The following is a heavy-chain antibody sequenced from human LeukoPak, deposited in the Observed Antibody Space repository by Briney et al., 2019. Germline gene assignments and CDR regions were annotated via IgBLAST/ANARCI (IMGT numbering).Heavy chain of an antibody. D-gene: IGHD2-15*01. CDR3: ARHRPPDEGYCSAGSCYPRYEFDN. CDR2: VYVSGST. J-gene: IGHJ4*02. CDR1: PDSISNYY. V-gene: IGHV4-59*01. Sequence: SETLSLTCSVSPDSISNYYWSWLRQPPGKGLEWIGYVYVSGSTYYNPSLKRRVAMSLDTSKNQFVLKLRSMTAADTAVYFCARHRPPDEGYCSAGSCYPRYEFDNWGQGTLVTVSS.